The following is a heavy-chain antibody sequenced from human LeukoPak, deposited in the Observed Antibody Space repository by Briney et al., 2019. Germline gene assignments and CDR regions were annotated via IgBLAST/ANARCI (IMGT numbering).Heavy chain of an antibody. CDR1: GGSISSYY. Sequence: SETLSLTCTVSGGSISSYYWSWIRQPPGKGLEWIGYIYYSGSTNYNPSLKSRVTISVDTSKNQFSLKLSSVTAADTAMYYCARQNEAVMDVWGQGTTVTVSS. J-gene: IGHJ6*02. CDR2: IYYSGST. CDR3: ARQNEAVMDV. V-gene: IGHV4-59*08.